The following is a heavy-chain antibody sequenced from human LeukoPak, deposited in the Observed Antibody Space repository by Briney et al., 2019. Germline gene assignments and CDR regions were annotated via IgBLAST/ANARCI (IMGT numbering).Heavy chain of an antibody. CDR3: ARLVGYGYAGQSIYYFDY. J-gene: IGHJ4*02. CDR2: IYYSGST. CDR1: GRSISSSSDY. D-gene: IGHD2-21*01. V-gene: IGHV4-39*01. Sequence: PAETLSLTCTVSGRSISSSSDYWGWIRQPPGKGLEWIGSIYYSGSTYYNRSLKGRFTISVDTSNNQFSLTASSATAADTAVYYCARLVGYGYAGQSIYYFDYWGQGDLVTVSP.